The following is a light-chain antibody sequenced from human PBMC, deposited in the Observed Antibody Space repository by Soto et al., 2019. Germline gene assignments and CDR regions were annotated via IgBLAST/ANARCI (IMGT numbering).Light chain of an antibody. V-gene: IGKV1-12*01. CDR1: QD. J-gene: IGKJ4*01. CDR3: QQANTFPFA. CDR2: GAS. Sequence: DIQMTQSPSSVSASVGDRVTITCRASQDIAWYQQQPGKAPKLLISGASSLQSGVPSRFSGSGSGTDFTLTISSLQPEDFATYYCQQANTFPFAFGGGTKVEIK.